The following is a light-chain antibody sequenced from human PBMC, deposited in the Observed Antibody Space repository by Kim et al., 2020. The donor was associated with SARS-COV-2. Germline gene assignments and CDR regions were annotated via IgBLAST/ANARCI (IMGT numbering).Light chain of an antibody. V-gene: IGKV3-11*01. J-gene: IGKJ5*01. CDR2: DAS. Sequence: SLSPGERATRSWRASQSVSSYLAWYQQKPGQAPRLLIYDASNRATGIPARFSGSGSGTDFTLTISSLEPEDFAVYYCQQRSNWPSFGQGTRLEIK. CDR1: QSVSSY. CDR3: QQRSNWPS.